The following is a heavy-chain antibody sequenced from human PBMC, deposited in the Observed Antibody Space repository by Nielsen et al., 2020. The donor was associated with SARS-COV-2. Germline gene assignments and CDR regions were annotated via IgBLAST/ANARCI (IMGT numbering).Heavy chain of an antibody. J-gene: IGHJ4*02. CDR1: GFTFDDYA. V-gene: IGHV3-9*01. CDR2: ISWNSGSI. CDR3: AKEGVGSLQWY. D-gene: IGHD6-19*01. Sequence: GGSLRLSCAASGFTFDDYAMHWVRQAPGKGLEWVSGISWNSGSIGYADSEKGRFTISRDNAKNSLYLQMNSLRAEDTALYYCAKEGVGSLQWYWGQGTLVTVSS.